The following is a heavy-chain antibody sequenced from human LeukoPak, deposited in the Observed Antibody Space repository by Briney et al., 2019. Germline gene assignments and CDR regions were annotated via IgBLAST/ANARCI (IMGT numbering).Heavy chain of an antibody. V-gene: IGHV3-21*01. Sequence: GGSLRLSCADSGLTFNKYIMNWVRQAPGKGLEWVSSISTSSSYIYYADSVKGRFTISRDNAKNSLYVQMNSLRAEDTALSYCATQGDGYNAFFDYWGQGTLVTVSS. CDR2: ISTSSSYI. J-gene: IGHJ4*02. CDR1: GLTFNKYI. D-gene: IGHD5-24*01. CDR3: ATQGDGYNAFFDY.